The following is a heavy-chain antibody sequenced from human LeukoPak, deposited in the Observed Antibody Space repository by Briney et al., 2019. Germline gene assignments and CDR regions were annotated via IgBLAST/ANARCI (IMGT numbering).Heavy chain of an antibody. V-gene: IGHV4-30-4*01. Sequence: SQTLSLTCSVSGGSISRPDHYWSWIRQPPGKGLEWIGFIYDNEKTHYSPSFESRVTISGDTSNNHFSLTLNFVTAADTAIYYCAASQSDYYNSGTYHKIHYWSRGALVTVSS. CDR3: AASQSDYYNSGTYHKIHY. CDR1: GGSISRPDHY. D-gene: IGHD3-10*01. J-gene: IGHJ4*02. CDR2: IYDNEKT.